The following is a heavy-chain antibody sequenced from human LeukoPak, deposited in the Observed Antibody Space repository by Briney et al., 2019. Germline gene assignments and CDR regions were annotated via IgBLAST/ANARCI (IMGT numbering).Heavy chain of an antibody. V-gene: IGHV1-69*06. CDR2: IIPIFGTA. Sequence: ASVKVSCKASGGTFSSYAISWVRQAPGQGLEWMGGIIPIFGTANYAQKFQGRVTMTEDTSTDTAYMELSSLRSEDTAVYYCATAAWYYYDSSGYRYYFDYWGQGTLVTVSS. D-gene: IGHD3-22*01. CDR1: GGTFSSYA. J-gene: IGHJ4*02. CDR3: ATAAWYYYDSSGYRYYFDY.